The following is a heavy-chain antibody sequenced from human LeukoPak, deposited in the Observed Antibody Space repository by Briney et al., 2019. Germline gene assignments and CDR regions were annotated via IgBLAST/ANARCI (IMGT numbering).Heavy chain of an antibody. CDR1: GYTFTGYY. J-gene: IGHJ5*02. CDR2: INPNSGGT. Sequence: EASVKVSRKASGYTFTGYYMNWVRQAPGQGLEWMGWINPNSGGTNYAQKFQGRVTMTRDTSISTAYMELSRLRSDDTAVYYCARDSSSWYECLNWFDPWGQGTLVTVSS. V-gene: IGHV1-2*02. CDR3: ARDSSSWYECLNWFDP. D-gene: IGHD6-13*01.